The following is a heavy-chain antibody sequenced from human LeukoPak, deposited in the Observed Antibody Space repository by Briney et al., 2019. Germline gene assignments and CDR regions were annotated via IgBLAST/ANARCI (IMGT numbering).Heavy chain of an antibody. CDR2: MSGDATST. D-gene: IGHD6-13*01. J-gene: IGHJ4*02. V-gene: IGHV3-23*01. CDR1: GFTFSSFA. Sequence: PGGSLRLSCAASGFTFSSFAMNWVRQAPGKGLEWISTMSGDATSTYYADSVKGRFTISRDNSKTTLFLQMNSVRAEDTAVYYCAKRTSGSSWYSSDSWGQGTLVTVSS. CDR3: AKRTSGSSWYSSDS.